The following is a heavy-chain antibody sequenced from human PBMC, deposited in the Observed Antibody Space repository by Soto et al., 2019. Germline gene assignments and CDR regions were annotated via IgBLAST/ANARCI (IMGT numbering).Heavy chain of an antibody. Sequence: GGSLRLSCAASGFTFSNAWMSWVRQAPGKGLEWVGRIKSKTDGGTTDYAAPVKGRFTISRDDSKNTLYLQMNSLKAEDTAVYYCTTDSPNYDFWPEELGPNWFDPWGQGTLVTVSS. D-gene: IGHD3-3*01. CDR2: IKSKTDGGTT. CDR1: GFTFSNAW. CDR3: TTDSPNYDFWPEELGPNWFDP. V-gene: IGHV3-15*01. J-gene: IGHJ5*02.